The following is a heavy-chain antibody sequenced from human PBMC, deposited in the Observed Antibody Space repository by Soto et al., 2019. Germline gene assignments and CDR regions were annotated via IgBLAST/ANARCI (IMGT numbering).Heavy chain of an antibody. CDR1: GGSISSSSYY. Sequence: PSETLSLTCTVSGGSISSSSYYWGWIRQPPGKGLEWIGSIYYSGSTYYNPSLKSRVTISVDTSKNQFSLKLSSVTAADTAVYYCASSLEYDFWSGYYTTWFDPWGQGTLVTVSS. CDR2: IYYSGST. V-gene: IGHV4-39*01. J-gene: IGHJ5*02. CDR3: ASSLEYDFWSGYYTTWFDP. D-gene: IGHD3-3*01.